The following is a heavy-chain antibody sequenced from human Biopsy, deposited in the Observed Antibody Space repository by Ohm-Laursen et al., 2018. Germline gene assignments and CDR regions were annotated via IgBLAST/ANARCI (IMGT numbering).Heavy chain of an antibody. J-gene: IGHJ3*02. V-gene: IGHV3-33*01. CDR3: ARPTNARAGGAPFDI. D-gene: IGHD1-1*01. CDR2: LWYDETNK. Sequence: SLRLSCAASGFSFSSYGMHWVRQAPGKGLEWVAVLWYDETNKYYADSVKGRFTISRDNSKNTLYLQMNSLRAEDTAMYYCARPTNARAGGAPFDIWGQGTMVTVSS. CDR1: GFSFSSYG.